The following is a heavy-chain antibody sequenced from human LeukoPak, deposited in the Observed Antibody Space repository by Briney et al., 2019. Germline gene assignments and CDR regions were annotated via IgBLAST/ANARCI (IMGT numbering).Heavy chain of an antibody. CDR1: GFSLSDYA. J-gene: IGHJ4*02. CDR2: ISDDVSAT. CDR3: AKTTRPLGAFDS. D-gene: IGHD1-26*01. V-gene: IGHV3-23*01. Sequence: GGSLRLSCSASGFSLSDYAMNWVRQAPGKGLEWVSGISDDVSATYYADSVKGRFTISRDNSKSTLYLQMASLGAEDTAVYYCAKTTRPLGAFDSWGQGTLVTVSS.